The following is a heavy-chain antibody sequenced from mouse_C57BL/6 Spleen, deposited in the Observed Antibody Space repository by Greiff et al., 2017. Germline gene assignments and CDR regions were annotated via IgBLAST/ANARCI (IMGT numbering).Heavy chain of an antibody. CDR1: GYSITSGYY. V-gene: IGHV3-6*01. CDR2: ISYDGSN. Sequence: VQLQQSGPGLVKPSQSLSLTCSVTGYSITSGYYWNWIRQFPGNKLEWMGYISYDGSNNYNPSLKNRISITRDTSKNQFFLKLNSVTTEDTATYYCARGSYYGSSSLDYWGQGTTLTVSS. CDR3: ARGSYYGSSSLDY. J-gene: IGHJ2*01. D-gene: IGHD1-1*01.